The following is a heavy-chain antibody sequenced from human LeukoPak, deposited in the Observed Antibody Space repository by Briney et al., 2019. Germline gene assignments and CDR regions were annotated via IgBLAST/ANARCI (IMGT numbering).Heavy chain of an antibody. CDR2: IRNKANSYTT. D-gene: IGHD6-6*01. V-gene: IGHV3-72*01. J-gene: IGHJ4*02. CDR1: GLTFSDHY. CDR3: ARVVDYYFGY. Sequence: PGGSLRLSCAASGLTFSDHYMDWVRQAPGKGLEWVGRIRNKANSYTTEYAASVKGRFTISRDDSKNSLYLQMNSLKTEDTAVYYCARVVDYYFGYWGQGTLVTVSS.